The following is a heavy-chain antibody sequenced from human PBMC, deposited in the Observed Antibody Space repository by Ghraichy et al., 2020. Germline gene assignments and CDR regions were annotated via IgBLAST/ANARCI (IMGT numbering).Heavy chain of an antibody. J-gene: IGHJ5*02. Sequence: GGSLRLSCAASGFTFSSYAMSWVRQAPGKGLEWVSAISGSGGSTYYADSVKGRFTISRDNSKNTLYLQMNSLRAEDTAVYYCARHYCTNGVCYLVGPPYNWFDPWGQGTLVTVSS. CDR1: GFTFSSYA. CDR3: ARHYCTNGVCYLVGPPYNWFDP. CDR2: ISGSGGST. D-gene: IGHD2-8*01. V-gene: IGHV3-23*01.